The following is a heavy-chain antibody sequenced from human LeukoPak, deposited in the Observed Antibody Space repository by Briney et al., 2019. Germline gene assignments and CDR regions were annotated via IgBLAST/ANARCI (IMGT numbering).Heavy chain of an antibody. CDR3: AGGDRWGLPLEY. Sequence: PSETLSLTCTVSGGSISSYYWSWVRQPPGKGLEWIGYIYYSVTTSYNPSLKSRVTISVDTSKNQFSLKLSSVTAADTAVYYCAGGDRWGLPLEYWGQGTLVTVSS. CDR2: IYYSVTT. D-gene: IGHD2-15*01. J-gene: IGHJ4*02. CDR1: GGSISSYY. V-gene: IGHV4-59*01.